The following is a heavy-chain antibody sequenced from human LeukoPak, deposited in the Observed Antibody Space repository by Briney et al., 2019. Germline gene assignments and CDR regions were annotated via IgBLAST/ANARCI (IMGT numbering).Heavy chain of an antibody. CDR1: GGSISSYY. Sequence: SETLSLTCTVSGGSISSYYWSWIRQPPGKGLEWIGYIYYSGSTNYNPSLKSRVTISVDTSKNQFSLKLSSVTAADTAVYYCAKHNDYYVVGGMDVWGQGTTVTVSS. D-gene: IGHD3-10*02. CDR2: IYYSGST. J-gene: IGHJ6*02. CDR3: AKHNDYYVVGGMDV. V-gene: IGHV4-59*08.